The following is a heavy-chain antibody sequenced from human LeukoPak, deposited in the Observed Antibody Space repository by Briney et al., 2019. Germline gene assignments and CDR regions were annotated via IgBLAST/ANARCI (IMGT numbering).Heavy chain of an antibody. D-gene: IGHD2-15*01. J-gene: IGHJ4*02. CDR2: INHRGST. CDR1: GGSISSSNW. V-gene: IGHV4-4*02. Sequence: NPSETLSLTCAVSGGSISSSNWWSWVRQPPGKGLEWIGEINHRGSTNYNPSLKSRVTIAVHTSKNQFSLRLSSVTAADTAVYYCARGLRSGGTWALDHWGQGNLVTV. CDR3: ARGLRSGGTWALDH.